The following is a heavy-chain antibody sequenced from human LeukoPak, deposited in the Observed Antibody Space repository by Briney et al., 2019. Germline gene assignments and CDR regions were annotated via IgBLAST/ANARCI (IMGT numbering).Heavy chain of an antibody. V-gene: IGHV3-21*01. CDR2: ISSSSSYI. J-gene: IGHJ3*02. Sequence: GGSLRLSCAASGFTFSSYSMNWVRQAPGKGLEWVSSISSSSSYIYYADSVKGRFTISRDNAKNSLYLQMNSLRAEDTAVYYCARDRPYYYDSSGQGAFDIWGQGTMVTVSS. CDR1: GFTFSSYS. D-gene: IGHD3-22*01. CDR3: ARDRPYYYDSSGQGAFDI.